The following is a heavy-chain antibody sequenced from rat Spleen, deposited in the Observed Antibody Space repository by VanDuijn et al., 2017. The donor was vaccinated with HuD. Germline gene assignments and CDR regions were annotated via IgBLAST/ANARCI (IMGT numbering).Heavy chain of an antibody. Sequence: EVQLQESGPGLVKPSQSLSLTCSVTGYSITSNYWGWIRKFPGNKLEWMGYINSAGSTNYNPSLKSRISIIRDTSKNQFFLQLYSVTTDDTATYDCARRHYGYTDYFDYWGQGVMVTVSS. J-gene: IGHJ2*01. D-gene: IGHD1-6*01. CDR1: GYSITSNY. CDR3: ARRHYGYTDYFDY. V-gene: IGHV3-3*01. CDR2: INSAGST.